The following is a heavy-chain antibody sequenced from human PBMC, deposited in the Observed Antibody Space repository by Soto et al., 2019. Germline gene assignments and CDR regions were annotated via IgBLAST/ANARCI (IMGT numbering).Heavy chain of an antibody. CDR3: ASPDCSSPSCYEHYFDY. V-gene: IGHV4-39*01. Sequence: QLQLQESGPGLVKPSETLSLTCTVSGGSISSSSYYWGWIRQPPGKGLEWIGSIYYSGSTYYNPSLKSRVTISVDTSKNQFSLKLSSVTAAGTAVYYCASPDCSSPSCYEHYFDYWGQGTLVAVSS. J-gene: IGHJ4*02. CDR1: GGSISSSSYY. D-gene: IGHD2-2*01. CDR2: IYYSGST.